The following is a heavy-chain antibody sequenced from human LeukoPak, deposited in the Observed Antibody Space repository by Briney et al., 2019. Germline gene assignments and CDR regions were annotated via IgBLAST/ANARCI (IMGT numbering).Heavy chain of an antibody. CDR1: GYTFTSYG. D-gene: IGHD6-19*01. Sequence: ASVKVSCKASGYTFTSYGISWVRQAPGQGLEWMGWISAYNGNTNYAQKLQGRVTMTTDTSTSTAYMELRSLRSDDTAVYYCAREAVAGSSYGAFDIWGQGTMVTVSS. J-gene: IGHJ3*02. V-gene: IGHV1-18*01. CDR3: AREAVAGSSYGAFDI. CDR2: ISAYNGNT.